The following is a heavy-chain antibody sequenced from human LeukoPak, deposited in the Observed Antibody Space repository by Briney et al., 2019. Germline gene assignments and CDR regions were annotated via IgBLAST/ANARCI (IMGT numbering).Heavy chain of an antibody. J-gene: IGHJ3*02. V-gene: IGHV4-39*07. CDR3: ALGNCPTTSCYPGVAFDI. CDR2: IFYYGTS. D-gene: IGHD2-2*01. CDR1: GDSVSSPTYF. Sequence: SETLSLTCTVSGDSVSSPTYFWGWIRHPPGKGLEWIGSIFYYGTSYYNPSLKSRVIISVDTSKNQFSLKLTSVTAADTAVYYCALGNCPTTSCYPGVAFDIWGQGTMVTVSS.